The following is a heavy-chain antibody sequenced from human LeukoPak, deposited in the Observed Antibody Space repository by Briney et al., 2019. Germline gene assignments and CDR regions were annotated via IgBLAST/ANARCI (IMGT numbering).Heavy chain of an antibody. V-gene: IGHV4-39*01. D-gene: IGHD3-9*01. CDR3: ARIYFDRRYY. Sequence: KPSETLSLTCTVSGDSISSSGHYWGWIRQPPGQGLEWIGSNNYSGSTYYNPTLKSRVPISLNTSKNQISLQLGAVTAAYTAVNYCARIYFDRRYYWGQGILVTVSS. CDR2: NNYSGST. J-gene: IGHJ4*02. CDR1: GDSISSSGHY.